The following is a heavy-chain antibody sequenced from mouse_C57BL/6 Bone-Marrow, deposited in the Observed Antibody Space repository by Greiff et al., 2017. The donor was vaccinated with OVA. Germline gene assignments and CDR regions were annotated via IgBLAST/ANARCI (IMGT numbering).Heavy chain of an antibody. Sequence: VHVKQSGTVLARPGASVKMSCKTSGYTFTSYWMHWVKQRPGQGLEWIGAIYPGNSDTSYNQKFKGKAKLTAVTSASTAYMELSSLTNEDSAVYYCAPTGPRSYYFDYWGQGTTLTVSS. V-gene: IGHV1-5*01. D-gene: IGHD4-1*02. CDR1: GYTFTSYW. CDR3: APTGPRSYYFDY. J-gene: IGHJ2*01. CDR2: IYPGNSDT.